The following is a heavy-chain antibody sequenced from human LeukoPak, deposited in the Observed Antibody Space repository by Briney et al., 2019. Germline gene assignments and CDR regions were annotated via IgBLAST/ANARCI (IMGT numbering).Heavy chain of an antibody. Sequence: GASVKVSCKASGYTFTSYGISWVRQAPGQGLEWMGWISAYNGNTNYAQKLQGRVTMTTDTSTSTAYMELRSLRSDDTAVYYCARLNEDIVVVPAYAYYYYMDVWGKGTTVTVSS. D-gene: IGHD2-2*01. V-gene: IGHV1-18*01. J-gene: IGHJ6*03. CDR2: ISAYNGNT. CDR3: ARLNEDIVVVPAYAYYYYMDV. CDR1: GYTFTSYG.